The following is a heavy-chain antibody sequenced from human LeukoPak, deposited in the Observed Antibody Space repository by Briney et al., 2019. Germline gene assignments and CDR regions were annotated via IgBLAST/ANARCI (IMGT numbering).Heavy chain of an antibody. Sequence: GGSLRLSCAASGFTLSSHRMYWVRQAPGKGLVWVSRINSDGSSTSYADSVKGRFSISRDNAKNTLYLQMNSLRAEDTAVYYCVRVYGGGSWGQGTLVTVSS. D-gene: IGHD4-23*01. V-gene: IGHV3-74*01. CDR1: GFTLSSHR. CDR3: VRVYGGGS. CDR2: INSDGSST. J-gene: IGHJ5*02.